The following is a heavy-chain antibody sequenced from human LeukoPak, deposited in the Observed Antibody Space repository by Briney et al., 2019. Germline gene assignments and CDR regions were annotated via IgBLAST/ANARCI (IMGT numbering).Heavy chain of an antibody. CDR3: ARDHYDSSGYLFDY. Sequence: PGGSLRLSCGASGFTFNDYAMHWVRQSPGKGLEWVSLISGDGGSTYYVDSVKGRFTISRDNSKNSLYLQMNSLRTEDTALCYCARDHYDSSGYLFDYWGQGTLVIVSS. J-gene: IGHJ4*02. V-gene: IGHV3-43*02. CDR2: ISGDGGST. D-gene: IGHD3-22*01. CDR1: GFTFNDYA.